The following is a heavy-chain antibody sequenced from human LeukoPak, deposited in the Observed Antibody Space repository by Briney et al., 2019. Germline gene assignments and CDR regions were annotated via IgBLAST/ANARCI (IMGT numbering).Heavy chain of an antibody. CDR3: AKNGGYSYGYDY. CDR2: ISYDGSNK. V-gene: IGHV3-30*18. CDR1: GFTFSSYG. Sequence: GGSLRLSCAASGFTFSSYGMHWVRQAPGKGLEWVAVISYDGSNKYYADSVKGRFTISRDNSKNTLYLQMNSLRAEDTAVYYCAKNGGYSYGYDYWGQGTLVTVSS. J-gene: IGHJ4*02. D-gene: IGHD5-18*01.